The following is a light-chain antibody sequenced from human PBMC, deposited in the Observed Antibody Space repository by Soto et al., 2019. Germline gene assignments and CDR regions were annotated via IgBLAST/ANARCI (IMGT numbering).Light chain of an antibody. CDR3: CSYAGSSTPVV. J-gene: IGLJ2*01. V-gene: IGLV2-23*01. CDR1: SSDVGSYNL. CDR2: EGS. Sequence: QPVLTQPASVSGSPGQSITIYCTGTSSDVGSYNLVSWYQQHPGKAPKLMIYEGSKRPSGVSNRFSGSKSGNTASLTISGLQAEDEADYYCCSYAGSSTPVVFGGGTKLTVL.